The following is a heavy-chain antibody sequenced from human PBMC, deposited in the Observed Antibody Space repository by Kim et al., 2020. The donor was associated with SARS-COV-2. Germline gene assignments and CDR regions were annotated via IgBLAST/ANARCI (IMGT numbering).Heavy chain of an antibody. D-gene: IGHD6-19*01. V-gene: IGHV6-1*01. J-gene: IGHJ1*01. CDR1: GDSVSSNSAA. Sequence: SQTLSLTCAISGDSVSSNSAAWNWIRQSPSRGLEWLGRTYYRSKWYNDYAVSVKSRITINPDTSKNQFSLQLNSVTPEDTAVYYCARMEISSGWGAEYFQHWGQGTLVTVSS. CDR2: TYYRSKWYN. CDR3: ARMEISSGWGAEYFQH.